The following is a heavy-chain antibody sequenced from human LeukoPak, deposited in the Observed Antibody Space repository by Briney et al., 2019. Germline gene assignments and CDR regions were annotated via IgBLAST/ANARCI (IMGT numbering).Heavy chain of an antibody. CDR1: GFTVSSNY. V-gene: IGHV3-53*01. Sequence: GGSLILSCAASGFTVSSNYMSWVRQAPGKGLEWVSVIYSGGSTYYADSVKGRFTISRDNSKNTLYLQMNSLRAEDTAVYYCALRVATQYFDYWGQGTLVTVSS. J-gene: IGHJ4*02. D-gene: IGHD5-12*01. CDR2: IYSGGST. CDR3: ALRVATQYFDY.